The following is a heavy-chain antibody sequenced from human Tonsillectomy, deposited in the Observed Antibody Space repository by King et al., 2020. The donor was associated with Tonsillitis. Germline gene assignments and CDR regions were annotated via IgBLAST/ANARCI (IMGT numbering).Heavy chain of an antibody. D-gene: IGHD4-17*01. V-gene: IGHV3-30*04. J-gene: IGHJ4*02. CDR1: GFTFSSYA. CDR3: ARAPWTTVTTSFDY. CDR2: ISYDGSNK. Sequence: VQLVESGGGVVQPGRSLRLSCAASGFTFSSYAMHWVRQAPGKGLEWVAVISYDGSNKYYADSVKGRFTISRDNSKNTLYLQMNSLRAEDTAVYYCARAPWTTVTTSFDYWGQGTLVTVAS.